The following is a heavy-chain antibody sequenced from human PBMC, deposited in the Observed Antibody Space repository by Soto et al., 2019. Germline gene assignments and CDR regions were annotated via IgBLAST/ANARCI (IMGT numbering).Heavy chain of an antibody. V-gene: IGHV1-69*06. D-gene: IGHD3-22*01. CDR2: IIPIFGTA. J-gene: IGHJ3*02. Sequence: SVKVSCKASGGTFSSYAISWVRQAPGQGLEWMGGIIPIFGTANYAQKFQGRVTITADKSTSTANMELSSLRSEDTAVYYCARNYYDSSGYYYDDAFDIWGQGTMVTVSS. CDR1: GGTFSSYA. CDR3: ARNYYDSSGYYYDDAFDI.